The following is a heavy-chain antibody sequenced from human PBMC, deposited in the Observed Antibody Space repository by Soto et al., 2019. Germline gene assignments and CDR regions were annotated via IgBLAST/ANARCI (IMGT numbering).Heavy chain of an antibody. CDR3: AHLASCPGARCYYRGSYFDN. J-gene: IGHJ4*02. CDR1: GLSVITNELG. Sequence: SGPTLVNPTQTLTLTCTVSGLSVITNELGVGWIRQPPGRALEWLALIYWDDEKFYSPSLKSRLTITKDTSENQVVLTMNNMEPVDTATYYCAHLASCPGARCYYRGSYFDNWGQGILVTVYS. V-gene: IGHV2-5*02. CDR2: IYWDDEK. D-gene: IGHD1-26*01.